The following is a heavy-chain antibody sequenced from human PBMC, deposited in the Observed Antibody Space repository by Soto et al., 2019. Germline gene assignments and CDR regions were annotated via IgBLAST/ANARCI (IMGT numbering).Heavy chain of an antibody. V-gene: IGHV5-10-1*01. CDR3: ATHSGGIFGVVTLARLISNWLET. D-gene: IGHD3-3*01. CDR1: GCSCTSYG. J-gene: IGHJ5*02. CDR2: SDPSDSYA. Sequence: PVEARRSSGKGCGCSCTSYGISWVRQMPGKGLEWSGRSDPSDSYASYGPCLQGHVSSSADRAISSAYLQWSSRKASDTAVYYCATHSGGIFGVVTLARLISNWLETRGKGSLVSVSS.